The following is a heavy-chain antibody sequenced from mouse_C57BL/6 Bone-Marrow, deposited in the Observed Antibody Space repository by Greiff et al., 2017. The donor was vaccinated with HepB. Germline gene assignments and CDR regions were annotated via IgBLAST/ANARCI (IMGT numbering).Heavy chain of an antibody. V-gene: IGHV1-26*01. CDR2: INPNNGGT. Sequence: EVQLQQSGPELVKPGASVKISCKASGYTFTDYYMNWVKQSHGKSLEWIGDINPNNGGTSYNQKFKGKATLTVDKSSSTAYMELRSLTSEDSAVYYCARKDSNWDYYAMDYWGQGTSVTVSS. J-gene: IGHJ4*01. CDR3: ARKDSNWDYYAMDY. CDR1: GYTFTDYY. D-gene: IGHD2-5*01.